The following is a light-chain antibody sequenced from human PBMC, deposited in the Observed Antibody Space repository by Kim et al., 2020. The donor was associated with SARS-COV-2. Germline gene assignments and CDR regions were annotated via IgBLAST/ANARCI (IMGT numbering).Light chain of an antibody. CDR1: SSDVGSYNL. V-gene: IGLV2-23*01. CDR3: CSYAGSSTWV. J-gene: IGLJ3*02. Sequence: GQSIPISCTGTSSDVGSYNLVSWYQQHPGKAPKLMIYEGSKRPSGVSNRFSGSKSGNTASLTISGLQAEDEADYYCCSYAGSSTWVFGGGTQLTVL. CDR2: EGS.